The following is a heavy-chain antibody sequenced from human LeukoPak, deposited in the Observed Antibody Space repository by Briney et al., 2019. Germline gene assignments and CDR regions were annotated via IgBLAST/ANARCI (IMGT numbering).Heavy chain of an antibody. CDR3: ATSWNALRDY. D-gene: IGHD1-1*01. CDR2: VIPIFGTA. Sequence: SVKVSCKASGGTFSSYAISWVRQAPGQGLGWMGGVIPIFGTANYAQKFQGRVTITADESTSTAYMELSSLRSEDTAVYYCATSWNALRDYWGQGTLVTVSS. CDR1: GGTFSSYA. V-gene: IGHV1-69*01. J-gene: IGHJ4*02.